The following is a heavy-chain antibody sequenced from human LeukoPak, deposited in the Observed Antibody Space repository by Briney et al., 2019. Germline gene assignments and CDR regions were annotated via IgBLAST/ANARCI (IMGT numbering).Heavy chain of an antibody. D-gene: IGHD4-17*01. CDR1: GVXISSHY. CDR3: ARGXXTVXRGLLWFDP. Sequence: SETLSLTCSVSGVXISSHYWSXIRXPPXKXLEWISYIYYSGSTKYNPSLXSRVTISVDTSKNKFSLKLSSVTAADTAVYYCARGXXTVXRGLLWFDPWGQGTVVTVSS. J-gene: IGHJ5*02. V-gene: IGHV4-59*11. CDR2: IYYSGST.